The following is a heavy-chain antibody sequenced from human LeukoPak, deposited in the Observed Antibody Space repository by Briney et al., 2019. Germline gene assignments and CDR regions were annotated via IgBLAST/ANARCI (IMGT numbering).Heavy chain of an antibody. CDR2: IIPIFGTA. CDR3: VGGAPNWGFDF. D-gene: IGHD7-27*01. Sequence: SVKVSCKASGGTFSSYAISWVRQAPGQGLEWMGGIIPIFGTANYAQKFQGRVTITADESTSTAHMELSSLRSEDTAVYYCVGGAPNWGFDFWGQGTLVTVSS. CDR1: GGTFSSYA. V-gene: IGHV1-69*13. J-gene: IGHJ4*02.